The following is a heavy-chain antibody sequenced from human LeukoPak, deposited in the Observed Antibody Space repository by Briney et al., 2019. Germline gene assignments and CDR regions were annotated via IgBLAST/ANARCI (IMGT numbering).Heavy chain of an antibody. Sequence: GGSLRLSCAASGFTFSSYSMNWVRQAPGKGLEWVSSISSSSSYIYYADSVKGRFTISRDNAKNSLYLQMNSLRAEDTAVYYCARARDIVAALDYFDYWGQGTLVTVSS. CDR2: ISSSSSYI. D-gene: IGHD5-12*01. V-gene: IGHV3-21*01. J-gene: IGHJ4*02. CDR3: ARARDIVAALDYFDY. CDR1: GFTFSSYS.